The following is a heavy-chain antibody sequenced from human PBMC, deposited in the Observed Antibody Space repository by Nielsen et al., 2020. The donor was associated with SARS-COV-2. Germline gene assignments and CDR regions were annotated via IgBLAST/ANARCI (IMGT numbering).Heavy chain of an antibody. CDR1: GFSFSDYG. J-gene: IGHJ4*02. CDR3: ARQSGSYLHYFDY. D-gene: IGHD1-26*01. CDR2: MSYDGNSE. V-gene: IGHV3-30*03. Sequence: GESLKISCAASGFSFSDYGMHWVRQSPGKGLEWVSIMSYDGNSENYADSVKGRFTISRDNSRNTLYLQMNSLRAEDTAVYYCARQSGSYLHYFDYWGQGTLVTVSS.